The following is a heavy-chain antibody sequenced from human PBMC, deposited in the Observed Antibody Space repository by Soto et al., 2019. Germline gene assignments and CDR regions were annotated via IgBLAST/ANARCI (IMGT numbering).Heavy chain of an antibody. CDR3: AGLRFLEGAPFDY. V-gene: IGHV4-59*01. D-gene: IGHD3-3*01. Sequence: SETLSLTCTVSGCSISSYYWSWIRQPPGKGLEWIGYIYYSGSTNYNPSLKSRVTISVDTSKNQFSLKLSSVTAADTAVYYCAGLRFLEGAPFDYWGQGTLVTVSS. J-gene: IGHJ4*02. CDR2: IYYSGST. CDR1: GCSISSYY.